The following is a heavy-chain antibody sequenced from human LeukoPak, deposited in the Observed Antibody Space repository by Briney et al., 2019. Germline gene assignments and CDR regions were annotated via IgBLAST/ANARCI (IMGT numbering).Heavy chain of an antibody. V-gene: IGHV4-61*02. Sequence: PSQTLSLTCTVSGGSISSGSYYWSWIRQPAGKGLEWIGRFYTSGSTNYNPSLKSRVTISVDTSKNQFSLKLSSVTAADTAVYYCARGIILWFGAAVGAFDIWGQGTMVTVSS. CDR1: GGSISSGSYY. J-gene: IGHJ3*02. CDR3: ARGIILWFGAAVGAFDI. D-gene: IGHD3-10*01. CDR2: FYTSGST.